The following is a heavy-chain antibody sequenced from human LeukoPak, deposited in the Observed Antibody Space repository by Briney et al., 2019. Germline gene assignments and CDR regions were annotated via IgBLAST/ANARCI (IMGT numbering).Heavy chain of an antibody. CDR1: GFTFSNAW. D-gene: IGHD4-17*01. J-gene: IGHJ4*02. CDR2: IKTKTDTGTT. CDR3: TTGTGRTDFDY. Sequence: PGGSLRLSCAASGFTFSNAWMSWVRQAPGKGPDWVGRIKTKTDTGTTDYAAPVKGRFTISRDDSKNTLYLQMNSLKTEDTAVYYCTTGTGRTDFDYWGQGTLVTVSS. V-gene: IGHV3-15*01.